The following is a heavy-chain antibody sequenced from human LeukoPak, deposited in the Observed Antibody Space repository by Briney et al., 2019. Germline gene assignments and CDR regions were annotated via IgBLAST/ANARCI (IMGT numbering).Heavy chain of an antibody. J-gene: IGHJ4*02. CDR1: GCTFTGYY. CDR2: INPNSGGT. V-gene: IGHV1-2*02. D-gene: IGHD2-15*01. CDR3: TRSYCSGGSCYSVGSDY. Sequence: ASVKVSCKASGCTFTGYYMHWVRQAPGQGLEWMGWINPNSGGTNYAQKFQGRVAMTRDTSISTAYMELSRLRSDDTAVYYCTRSYCSGGSCYSVGSDYWGQGTLVTVSS.